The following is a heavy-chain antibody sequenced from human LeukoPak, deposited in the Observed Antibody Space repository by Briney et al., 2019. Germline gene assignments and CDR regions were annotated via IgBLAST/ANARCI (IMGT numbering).Heavy chain of an antibody. V-gene: IGHV3-23*01. Sequence: GGSLRLSCAASGFTFSTYAMSWVHQTPGKGLEWVSSIAGSDAGTYFADSVKGRFAISRDNSKNTLFLQMNSLRGEDTAVYYCARDGYSGSYYRLYYFFMDVWGKGTTVTVSS. CDR1: GFTFSTYA. CDR2: IAGSDAGT. D-gene: IGHD1-26*01. CDR3: ARDGYSGSYYRLYYFFMDV. J-gene: IGHJ6*03.